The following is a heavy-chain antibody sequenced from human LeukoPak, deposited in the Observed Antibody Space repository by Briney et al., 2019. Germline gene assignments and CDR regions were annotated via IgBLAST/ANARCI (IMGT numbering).Heavy chain of an antibody. J-gene: IGHJ3*02. CDR2: ISSSGSYI. CDR1: GFTFSSYS. D-gene: IGHD3-10*01. CDR3: ASTDYYGSGSSAFDI. V-gene: IGHV3-21*01. Sequence: PGGSLRLSCAASGFTFSSYSMNWVRQAPGKGLEWVSSISSSGSYIYYAYSVKGRFTISRDNAKNSLYLQMNSLRAEDTAVYYCASTDYYGSGSSAFDIWGQGTMVTVSS.